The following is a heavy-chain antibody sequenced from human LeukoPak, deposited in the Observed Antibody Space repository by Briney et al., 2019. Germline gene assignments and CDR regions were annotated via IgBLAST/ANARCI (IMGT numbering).Heavy chain of an antibody. Sequence: GGSLRLSCAASGFTFSSYWMHWVRQAPGKGLVWFSRINTDGSTTTYADSVKGRFTISRDNAKNTLYLQMNSLRAEDTAVYYCGRGDGAGGQGTMVTVSS. D-gene: IGHD3-16*01. J-gene: IGHJ3*01. V-gene: IGHV3-74*01. CDR3: GRGDGA. CDR1: GFTFSSYW. CDR2: INTDGSTT.